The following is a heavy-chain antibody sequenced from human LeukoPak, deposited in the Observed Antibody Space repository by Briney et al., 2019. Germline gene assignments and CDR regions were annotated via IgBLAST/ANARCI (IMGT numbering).Heavy chain of an antibody. V-gene: IGHV1-18*01. CDR2: ISAYNGNT. J-gene: IGHJ4*02. CDR1: GYTFTSYG. Sequence: SSVKVSCKASGYTFTSYGISWVRQAPGQGLEWMGWISAYNGNTNYAQKLQGRVTMTTDTSTRTAYMELRSLRSDDTAVYYCARDRVLGVAGTFDYWGQGTLVTVSS. D-gene: IGHD6-19*01. CDR3: ARDRVLGVAGTFDY.